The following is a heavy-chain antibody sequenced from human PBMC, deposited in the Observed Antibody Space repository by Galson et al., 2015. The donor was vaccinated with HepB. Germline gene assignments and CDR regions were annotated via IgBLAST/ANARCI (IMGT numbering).Heavy chain of an antibody. Sequence: SLRLSCAASGFEFSMYSMNWVRQAPGKGLEWISYISGNSGRIDYADSVQGRFTISRDIARNSMYLQMRSLKDEDTAVYFCTRGDGADSWYSEFWGQGTLVTVSS. D-gene: IGHD1-26*01. CDR3: TRGDGADSWYSEF. CDR1: GFEFSMYS. CDR2: ISGNSGRI. J-gene: IGHJ4*02. V-gene: IGHV3-48*02.